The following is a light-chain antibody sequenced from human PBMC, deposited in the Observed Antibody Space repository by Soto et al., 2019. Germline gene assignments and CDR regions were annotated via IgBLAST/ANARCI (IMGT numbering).Light chain of an antibody. V-gene: IGKV3-20*01. J-gene: IGKJ2*01. Sequence: EIVVTQSPGTLSLSPGERATLSSRTSQSVSNTYLAWYQQKPGQAPRLLIYGASSRAAGIPDRFSGGGSGTDFTLTISRLEPEDFAVYYCQQYGTSPPVYAFGQGTKLEIK. CDR1: QSVSNTY. CDR3: QQYGTSPPVYA. CDR2: GAS.